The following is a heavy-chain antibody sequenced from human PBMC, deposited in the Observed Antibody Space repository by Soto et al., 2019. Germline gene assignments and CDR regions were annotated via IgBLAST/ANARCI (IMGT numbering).Heavy chain of an antibody. V-gene: IGHV1-8*01. Sequence: GASVKVSCKASGYTFTSYDINWVRQASGQGLERMGWMNPNSGNQGSAQKFQGRVTMTRSTSINTAYMELSSLRFEDTAVYYCARGQDSYDSSGYNDYWGQGTPVTVSS. CDR1: GYTFTSYD. CDR3: ARGQDSYDSSGYNDY. J-gene: IGHJ4*02. D-gene: IGHD3-22*01. CDR2: MNPNSGNQ.